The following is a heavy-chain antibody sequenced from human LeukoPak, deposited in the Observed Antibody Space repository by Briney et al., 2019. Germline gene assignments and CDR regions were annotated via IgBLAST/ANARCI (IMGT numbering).Heavy chain of an antibody. V-gene: IGHV3-23*01. CDR1: GFTFSAHA. Sequence: GGTLRLPCEVSGFTFSAHAMIWVRHAPARGLEWVSYIGNPNKPHYSGTVKRRFAISRDNSKSMLFLHLNSLRGEDTALYYCARDLEYYVAMDVWGQGSTVSASS. J-gene: IGHJ6*02. CDR2: IGNPNKP. CDR3: ARDLEYYVAMDV. D-gene: IGHD3-10*02.